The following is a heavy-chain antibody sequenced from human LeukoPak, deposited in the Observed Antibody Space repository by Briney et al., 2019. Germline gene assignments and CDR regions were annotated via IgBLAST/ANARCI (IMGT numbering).Heavy chain of an antibody. J-gene: IGHJ4*02. CDR3: VRASGRYYDFDC. D-gene: IGHD1-26*01. V-gene: IGHV3-13*04. CDR1: GFTFSTYD. CDR2: LGIAGDT. Sequence: TGGSPRLSCAASGFTFSTYDMHWVRQGTGEGLEWVSGLGIAGDTDYTGSVKGRFTISRDDAKNSLYLQMNSLRAGDTAVYYCVRASGRYYDFDCWGQGTPVTVSS.